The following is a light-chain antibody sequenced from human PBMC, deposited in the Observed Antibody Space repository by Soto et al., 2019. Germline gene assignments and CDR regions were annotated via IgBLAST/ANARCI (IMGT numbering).Light chain of an antibody. V-gene: IGLV8-61*01. J-gene: IGLJ2*01. Sequence: QAVVTQEPSFSVSPGGTVTLTCGLSSGSVSTSYYPSWYQQTPGQAPRTLIYSTNTRSSGVPDRFSGSILGNKAALTITGAQADDESDHYCVLYMGSGTVVFGGGIKVTVL. CDR2: STN. CDR1: SGSVSTSYY. CDR3: VLYMGSGTVV.